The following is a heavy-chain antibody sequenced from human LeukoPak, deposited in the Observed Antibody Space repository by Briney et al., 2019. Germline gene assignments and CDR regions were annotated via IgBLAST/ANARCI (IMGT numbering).Heavy chain of an antibody. V-gene: IGHV4-34*01. CDR2: INHSGST. D-gene: IGHD5-24*01. CDR3: ARWGRRLQNFDY. Sequence: PSETLSLTCAVYGGSFSGYYWSWIRQPPGKGLEWIGEINHSGSTNYNPSLKSRVTISVDTSKNQFSLKLSSVTAADTAVYYCARWGRRLQNFDYWGQGTLVTVSS. J-gene: IGHJ4*02. CDR1: GGSFSGYY.